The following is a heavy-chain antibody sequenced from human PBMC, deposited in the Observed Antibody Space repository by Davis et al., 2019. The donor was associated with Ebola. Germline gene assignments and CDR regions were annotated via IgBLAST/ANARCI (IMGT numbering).Heavy chain of an antibody. CDR2: IYYSGST. CDR1: GGSISSYY. Sequence: MPGGSLRLSCTVSGGSISSYYWSWIRQPPGKGLEWIGYIYYSGSTNYNPSLKSRVTISVDTSKNQFSLKLSSVTAADTAVYYCARQGYYGMDVWGQGTTVTVSS. CDR3: ARQGYYGMDV. V-gene: IGHV4-59*01. J-gene: IGHJ6*02.